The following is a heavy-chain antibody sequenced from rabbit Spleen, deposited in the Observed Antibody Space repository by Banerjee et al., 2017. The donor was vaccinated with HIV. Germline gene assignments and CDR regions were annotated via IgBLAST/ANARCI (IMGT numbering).Heavy chain of an antibody. D-gene: IGHD1-1*01. V-gene: IGHV1S40*01. Sequence: QSLEESGGGLVQPEGSLTLTCTVSGFFFISGYYMCWVRQAPGKGLEWIACIGVSGGKTYYATWAKGRFTISKTSSTTVTLQMTSLAAADTATYFCARDGIDTSLFFSLWGQGTLVTVS. CDR2: IGVSGGKT. CDR1: GFFFISGYY. CDR3: ARDGIDTSLFFSL. J-gene: IGHJ3*01.